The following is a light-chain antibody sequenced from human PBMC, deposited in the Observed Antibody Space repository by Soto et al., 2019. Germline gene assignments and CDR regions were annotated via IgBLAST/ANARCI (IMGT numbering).Light chain of an antibody. CDR2: DAS. CDR1: QGLXSL. Sequence: IVLTQSPSTLSLSPGESATLSCRASQGLXSLLAWYQQKPGQAPRILXDDASNKATGSPARLSGSRSVTDFTLPINSLDPEDFAVYYCQQRSNGTRTFGGGTKVDIK. J-gene: IGKJ4*02. CDR3: QQRSNGTRT. V-gene: IGKV3-11*01.